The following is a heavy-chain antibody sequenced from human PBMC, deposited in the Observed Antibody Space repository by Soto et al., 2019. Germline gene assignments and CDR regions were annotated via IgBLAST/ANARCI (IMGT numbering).Heavy chain of an antibody. Sequence: VSGPTLVNPTETLTLTCTVSGFSLSNARRGVSWIRQPPGKALEWLAHIFSNDEKSYSTSLKSRLTISKDTSKSQVVLTMTNMDPVDTATYYCARTDVDTAMVPHFDYWGQGTLVTVSS. D-gene: IGHD5-18*01. J-gene: IGHJ4*02. CDR1: GFSLSNARRG. V-gene: IGHV2-26*01. CDR3: ARTDVDTAMVPHFDY. CDR2: IFSNDEK.